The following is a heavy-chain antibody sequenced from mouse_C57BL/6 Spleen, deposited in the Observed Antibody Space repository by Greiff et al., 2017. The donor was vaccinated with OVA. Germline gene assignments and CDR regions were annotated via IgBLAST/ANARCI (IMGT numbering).Heavy chain of an antibody. CDR2: INPNNGGT. D-gene: IGHD2-3*01. CDR3: ARGLIYDGSLDY. J-gene: IGHJ4*01. CDR1: GYTFTDYN. Sequence: EVQGVESGPELVKPGASVKMSCKASGYTFTDYNMHWVKQSHGKSLEWIGYINPNNGGTSYNQKFKGKATLTVNKSSSTAYMELRSLTSEDSAVYYCARGLIYDGSLDYWGQGTSVTVSS. V-gene: IGHV1-22*01.